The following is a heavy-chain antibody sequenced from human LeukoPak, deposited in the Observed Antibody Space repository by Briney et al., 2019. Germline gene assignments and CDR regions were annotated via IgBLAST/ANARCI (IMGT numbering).Heavy chain of an antibody. CDR1: GFTFDDYA. J-gene: IGHJ4*02. CDR3: AKDTSYSGSTNFDY. CDR2: ISWNSGSM. V-gene: IGHV3-9*01. Sequence: GGSLRLSCAASGFTFDDYAMHWVRQAPGKGLEWVSTISWNSGSMGYADSVKGRFTISRDNAKNSLYLQVNSLRVEDTALYYCAKDTSYSGSTNFDYWSQGTLVTVSS. D-gene: IGHD1-26*01.